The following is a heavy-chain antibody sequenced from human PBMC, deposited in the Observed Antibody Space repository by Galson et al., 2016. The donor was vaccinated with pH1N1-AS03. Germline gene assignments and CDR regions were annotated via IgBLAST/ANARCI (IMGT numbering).Heavy chain of an antibody. V-gene: IGHV3-7*03. D-gene: IGHD3-16*01. CDR1: GFTFSSYW. Sequence: SLRLSCAASGFTFSSYWLTWVRQAPGKGLEWVANIKGDGSEKYYADSVKGRFTISRDNAKNSLYLQMNSLRAEDTAVYYCATREEGGNYYYMDIWGKGTTVTVSS. J-gene: IGHJ6*03. CDR3: ATREEGGNYYYMDI. CDR2: IKGDGSEK.